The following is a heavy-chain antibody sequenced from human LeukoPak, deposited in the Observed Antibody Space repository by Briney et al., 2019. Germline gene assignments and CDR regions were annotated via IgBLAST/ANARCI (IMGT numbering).Heavy chain of an antibody. CDR3: ARDRYSSGWYYFDY. V-gene: IGHV3-7*01. Sequence: GGSLRLSCAASGFTFSSYWMSWVRQAPGKGLEWVANIKQDGSEKYYVDSVKGRFTISRDNAKNSLYLQMNSLRAEDTAVYYCARDRYSSGWYYFDYWGQGTLVTVSS. CDR2: IKQDGSEK. D-gene: IGHD6-19*01. J-gene: IGHJ4*02. CDR1: GFTFSSYW.